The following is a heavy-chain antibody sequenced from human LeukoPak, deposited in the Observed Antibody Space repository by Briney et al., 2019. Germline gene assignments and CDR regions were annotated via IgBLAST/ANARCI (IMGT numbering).Heavy chain of an antibody. CDR1: GFTFSSYA. D-gene: IGHD3-22*01. CDR2: IKQDGSEK. V-gene: IGHV3-7*01. J-gene: IGHJ4*02. CDR3: ASWLYYDRRFDY. Sequence: GGSLRLSCAASGFTFSSYAMSWVRQAPGTGLEWVANIKQDGSEKYYVDSVKGRFTISRDNAKNSLYLQMNSLRAEDTAVYYCASWLYYDRRFDYWGQGTLVTVSS.